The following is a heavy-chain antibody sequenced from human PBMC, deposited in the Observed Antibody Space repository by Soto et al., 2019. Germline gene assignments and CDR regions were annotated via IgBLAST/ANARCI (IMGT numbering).Heavy chain of an antibody. D-gene: IGHD2-15*01. V-gene: IGHV1-69*02. J-gene: IGHJ6*03. CDR2: IIPILGIA. Sequence: SVKVSCKASGGTFSSYTISWVRQAPGQGLEWMGRIIPILGIANYAQKFQGRVTITADTSKNQFPLKLSSVTAADTAVYYCGRVLVSWSPQNYYYYYMDVWGKGTTVTVSS. CDR3: GRVLVSWSPQNYYYYYMDV. CDR1: GGTFSSYT.